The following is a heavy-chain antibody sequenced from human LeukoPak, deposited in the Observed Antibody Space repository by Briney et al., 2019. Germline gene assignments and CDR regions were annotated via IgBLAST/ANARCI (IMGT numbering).Heavy chain of an antibody. CDR3: ARERELTGDYYYYFHMDV. Sequence: SQTLSLTCTVSGGSISSGGYYWSWIRQPPGKGLEWIGYIYHSGSTYYNPSLKSRVTISVDRSKNQFSLKLSSVTAADTAVYYCARERELTGDYYYYFHMDVWGTGTTVTVSS. D-gene: IGHD7-27*01. CDR2: IYHSGST. V-gene: IGHV4-30-2*01. J-gene: IGHJ6*03. CDR1: GGSISSGGYY.